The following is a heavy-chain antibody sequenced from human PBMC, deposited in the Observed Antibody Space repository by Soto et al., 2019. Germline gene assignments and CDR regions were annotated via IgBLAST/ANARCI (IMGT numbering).Heavy chain of an antibody. J-gene: IGHJ4*02. V-gene: IGHV4-59*08. CDR3: ATRSGVRVVDFDY. CDR2: IYYSGST. Sequence: SETLSLTCTVSGGSISSYYWSWIRQPPGKGLEWIGYIYYSGSTNYNPSLKSRVTISVDTSKNQFSLKLSSVTAADTAVYYCATRSGVRVVDFDYWGQGTLVTVSS. D-gene: IGHD3-10*01. CDR1: GGSISSYY.